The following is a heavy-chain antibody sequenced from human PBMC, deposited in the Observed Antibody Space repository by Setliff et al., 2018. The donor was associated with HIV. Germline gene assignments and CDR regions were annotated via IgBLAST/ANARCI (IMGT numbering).Heavy chain of an antibody. D-gene: IGHD3-16*01. V-gene: IGHV4-38-2*02. Sequence: ETLSLTCTVSGGSITSGYSWGWIRQSPGKGLEWIGNAYHSGRTYYNPSLKSRVAMSIDTSKNQFSLRLNSVTAADTAMYYCVHSLLGAPMVDYWGQGTLVTVSS. CDR1: GGSITSGYS. J-gene: IGHJ4*02. CDR3: VHSLLGAPMVDY. CDR2: AYHSGRT.